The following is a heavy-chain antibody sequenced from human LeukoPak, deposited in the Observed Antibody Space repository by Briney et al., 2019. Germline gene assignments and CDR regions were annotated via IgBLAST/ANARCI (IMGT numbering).Heavy chain of an antibody. V-gene: IGHV1-24*01. Sequence: ASVKVSCKASGYTFTGYYMHWVRQAPGKGLEWMGGFDPEDGETIYAQKFQGRVTMTEDTSTDTAYMELSSLRSEDTAVYYCTYYYDSSGYYSPYAFDIWGQGTMVTVSS. D-gene: IGHD3-22*01. CDR3: TYYYDSSGYYSPYAFDI. CDR2: FDPEDGET. J-gene: IGHJ3*02. CDR1: GYTFTGYY.